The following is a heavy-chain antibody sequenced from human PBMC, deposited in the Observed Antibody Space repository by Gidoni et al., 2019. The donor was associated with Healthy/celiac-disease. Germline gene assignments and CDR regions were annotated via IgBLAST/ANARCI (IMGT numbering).Heavy chain of an antibody. V-gene: IGHV3-7*01. CDR2: IKQDGSEK. CDR3: ARDISWGWGPGPVVD. D-gene: IGHD7-27*01. Sequence: LRLSCAASGFTFSRYWMSWVSQAPGKGLEWVANIKQDGSEKYYVDSVKGRFTISRDNAKNSLYLQMNSLRAEDTAVYYCARDISWGWGPGPVVDRGQGTLVTVSS. J-gene: IGHJ4*02. CDR1: GFTFSRYW.